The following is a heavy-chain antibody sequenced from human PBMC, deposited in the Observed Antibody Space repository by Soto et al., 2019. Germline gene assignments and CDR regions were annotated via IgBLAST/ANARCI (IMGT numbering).Heavy chain of an antibody. D-gene: IGHD6-13*01. Sequence: LRLSCAASGFTFSSYAMSWVRQAPGKGLEWVSAISGSGGSTYYADSVKGRFTISRDNSKNTLYLQMNSLRAEDTAVYYCAESIAAAGPYYFDYWGQGTLVTVPQ. CDR3: AESIAAAGPYYFDY. CDR2: ISGSGGST. J-gene: IGHJ4*02. CDR1: GFTFSSYA. V-gene: IGHV3-23*01.